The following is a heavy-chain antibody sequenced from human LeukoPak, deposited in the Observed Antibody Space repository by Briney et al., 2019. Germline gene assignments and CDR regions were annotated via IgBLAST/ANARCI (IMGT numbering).Heavy chain of an antibody. D-gene: IGHD4-17*01. Sequence: ASVNVSCKASGGTFSSYAISWVRQAPGQGLEWMGWISAYNGNTNYVQKLQGRVTMTTDTSTSTAYMELRSLRSDDTATYFCARDLGDDLTTVTSGNWFDPWGQGTLVTVSS. CDR2: ISAYNGNT. CDR1: GGTFSSYA. CDR3: ARDLGDDLTTVTSGNWFDP. V-gene: IGHV1-18*01. J-gene: IGHJ5*02.